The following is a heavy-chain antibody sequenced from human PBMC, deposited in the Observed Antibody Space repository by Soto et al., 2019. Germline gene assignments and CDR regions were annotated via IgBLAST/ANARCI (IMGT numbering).Heavy chain of an antibody. CDR3: ARPSGLLGQYSALVDY. Sequence: ASVKVSCKASGGTFSNPAIAWVRQAPGQGLEWLGMIIPIFTTTNYAQKFKDRLTISADGSASTAYMELSGLKSEDTAVYFCARPSGLLGQYSALVDYWGQGTLVTVSS. CDR1: GGTFSNPA. D-gene: IGHD6-6*01. CDR2: IIPIFTTT. J-gene: IGHJ4*02. V-gene: IGHV1-69*13.